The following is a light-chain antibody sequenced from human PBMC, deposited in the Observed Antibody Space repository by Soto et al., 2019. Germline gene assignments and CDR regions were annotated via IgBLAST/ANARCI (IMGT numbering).Light chain of an antibody. CDR3: QQYYNWPVT. CDR1: QSVTSS. Sequence: EIVMTQSPATLSVSPGERVTFSCRASQSVTSSLAWYQHKPGQAPRLLISGASTGATGIPARFSGSGSGTEFTLTINSLQSEDFAFYYCQQYYNWPVTFGGGTKVEIK. V-gene: IGKV3-15*01. J-gene: IGKJ4*01. CDR2: GAS.